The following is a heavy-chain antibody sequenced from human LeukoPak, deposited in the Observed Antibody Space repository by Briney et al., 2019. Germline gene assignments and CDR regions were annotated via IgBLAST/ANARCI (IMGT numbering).Heavy chain of an antibody. V-gene: IGHV1-24*01. CDR3: ATVPRIWSGYYTSEYFQH. CDR1: GYTLTELS. J-gene: IGHJ1*01. CDR2: FDPEDGET. Sequence: GASVKVSCKVSGYTLTELSMHWVRQAPGKGLEWMGGFDPEDGETIYAQKFQGRVTMTGDTSTDTAYMELSSLRSEDTAVYYCATVPRIWSGYYTSEYFQHWGQGTLVTVSS. D-gene: IGHD3-3*01.